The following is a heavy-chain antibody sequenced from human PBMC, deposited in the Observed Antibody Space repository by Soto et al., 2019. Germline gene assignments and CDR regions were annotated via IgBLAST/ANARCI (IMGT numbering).Heavy chain of an antibody. CDR1: GGSISSGGYY. D-gene: IGHD3-22*01. V-gene: IGHV4-31*03. CDR3: ARDPRSGYDSSGYYYTGAFDI. J-gene: IGHJ3*02. Sequence: SETLSLTCTVSGGSISSGGYYWSWIRQHSGKGLEWIGYIYYSGSTYYNPSLKSRVTISVDTSKNQFSLKLSSVTAADTSVYYCARDPRSGYDSSGYYYTGAFDIWGQGTMVTVSS. CDR2: IYYSGST.